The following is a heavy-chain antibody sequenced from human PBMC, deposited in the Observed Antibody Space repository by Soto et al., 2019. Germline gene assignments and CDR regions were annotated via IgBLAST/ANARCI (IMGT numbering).Heavy chain of an antibody. J-gene: IGHJ5*02. V-gene: IGHV4-4*07. D-gene: IGHD3-3*01. CDR3: GRGQRFSDWYDP. Sequence: PTETVSLTCTVSGGSMSTYYWTWIRQPAGKGLEWIGRVYSSGGTHYNPSLKSRVTISLGTAKNQFSLSLLSVTDAHTAVYDCGRGQRFSDWYDPWRQAYLVTVSS. CDR2: VYSSGGT. CDR1: GGSMSTYY.